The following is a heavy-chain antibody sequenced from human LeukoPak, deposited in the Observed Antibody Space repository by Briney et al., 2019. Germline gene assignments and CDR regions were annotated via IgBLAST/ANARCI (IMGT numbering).Heavy chain of an antibody. CDR3: ARGGYSYPYYFDY. CDR2: IFSSGST. CDR1: GGSINSYY. J-gene: IGHJ4*02. Sequence: SETLSLTCTVSGGSINSYYWSWIRQPAGKGPESIGRIFSSGSTDYNPSLKSRVTISVDTSKNQFSLKLSSVTAADTAVYYCARGGYSYPYYFDYWGQGTLVTVSS. D-gene: IGHD5-18*01. V-gene: IGHV4-4*07.